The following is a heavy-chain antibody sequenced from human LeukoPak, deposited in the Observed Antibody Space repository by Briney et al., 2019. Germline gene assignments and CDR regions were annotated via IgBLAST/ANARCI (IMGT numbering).Heavy chain of an antibody. CDR1: GGSFSGYY. J-gene: IGHJ4*02. CDR3: ARGPRGYSYGQFDY. D-gene: IGHD5-18*01. CDR2: INRSGST. Sequence: SETLSLTCAVYGGSFSGYYWSWIRQPPGKGLEWIGEINRSGSTNYNPSLKSRVTISVDTSKNQFSLKLSSVTAADTAVYYCARGPRGYSYGQFDYWGQGTLVTVSS. V-gene: IGHV4-34*01.